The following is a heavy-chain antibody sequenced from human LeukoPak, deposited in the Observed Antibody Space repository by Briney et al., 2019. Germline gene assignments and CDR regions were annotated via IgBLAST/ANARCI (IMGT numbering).Heavy chain of an antibody. Sequence: AASVKVSCKASGGTFSSYAISWVRQAPGQGLEWMGGIIPIFGTANYAQKFQGRVTITADESTSTAYMELSSLRSEDTAVYYCATVPPITMVRGVTYYFDYWGQGTLVTVSS. D-gene: IGHD3-10*01. CDR2: IIPIFGTA. J-gene: IGHJ4*02. V-gene: IGHV1-69*13. CDR1: GGTFSSYA. CDR3: ATVPPITMVRGVTYYFDY.